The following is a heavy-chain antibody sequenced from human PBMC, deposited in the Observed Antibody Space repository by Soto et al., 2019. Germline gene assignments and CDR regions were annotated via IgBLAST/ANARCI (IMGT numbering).Heavy chain of an antibody. V-gene: IGHV3-23*01. D-gene: IGHD3-9*01. CDR2: ISGSGGST. CDR1: GFTFSSYA. Sequence: GGSLRLSCAASGFTFSSYATSWVRQAPGKGLEWVSAISGSGGSTYYADSVKGRFTISRDNSKNTLYLQMNSLRAEDTAVYYCAKREYDILTAPWFDPWGQGTLVTVSS. CDR3: AKREYDILTAPWFDP. J-gene: IGHJ5*02.